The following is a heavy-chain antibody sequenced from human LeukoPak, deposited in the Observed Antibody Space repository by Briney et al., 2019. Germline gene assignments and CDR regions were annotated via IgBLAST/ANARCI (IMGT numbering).Heavy chain of an antibody. CDR3: ARDSPAAMLDIDY. J-gene: IGHJ4*02. D-gene: IGHD2-2*01. V-gene: IGHV1-2*02. Sequence: ASVKVSCKASGYTFTDYYIRWVRQAPGQRLEWMGWIYLNNGDTRSAEKFQGRVTMTSDTSISTAYMELSSLTSDDMAVYYCARDSPAAMLDIDYWGQGTLVTVSS. CDR1: GYTFTDYY. CDR2: IYLNNGDT.